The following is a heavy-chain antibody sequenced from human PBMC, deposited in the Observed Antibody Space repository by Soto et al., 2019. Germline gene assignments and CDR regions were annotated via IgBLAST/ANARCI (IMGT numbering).Heavy chain of an antibody. J-gene: IGHJ4*02. CDR2: ISAYNGNT. CDR1: GYTFTSYY. V-gene: IGHV1-18*01. Sequence: QVQLVQSGAEVKKPGASVKVSCKASGYTFTSYYISWVRQAPGQGLEWMGWISAYNGNTNYAQQLQGRVTLTTDTSTSTAYVELRSLRSDTTAVYTCARELPPVDYWGQGTLVTGSS. CDR3: ARELPPVDY.